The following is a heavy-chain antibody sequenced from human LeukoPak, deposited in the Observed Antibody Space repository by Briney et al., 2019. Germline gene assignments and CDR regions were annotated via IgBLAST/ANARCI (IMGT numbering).Heavy chain of an antibody. V-gene: IGHV3-48*02. CDR2: ISSSSTI. J-gene: IGHJ3*02. Sequence: PGGSLRLSCVASGYTFSSYSMNWVRQAPGKGLEWVSYISSSSTIYYADSVKGRFTISRDNAKNSLYLQMNSLRDEDTAVYYRARVGYAFDIWGQGTMVTVSS. CDR1: GYTFSSYS. CDR3: ARVGYAFDI.